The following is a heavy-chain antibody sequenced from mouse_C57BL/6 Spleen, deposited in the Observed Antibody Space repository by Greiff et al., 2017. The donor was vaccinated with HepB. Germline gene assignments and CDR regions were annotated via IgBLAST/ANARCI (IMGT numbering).Heavy chain of an antibody. CDR2: IYPGSGNT. J-gene: IGHJ2*01. V-gene: IGHV1-76*01. CDR1: GYTFTDYY. CDR3: ARSQLRLPYFDY. Sequence: VQLQQSGAELVRPGASVKLSCKASGYTFTDYYINWVKQRPGQGLEWIARIYPGSGNTYYNEKFKGKAKLTAEKSSSTAYMQLSSLTSEDSAVYFCARSQLRLPYFDYWGQGTTLTVSS. D-gene: IGHD3-2*02.